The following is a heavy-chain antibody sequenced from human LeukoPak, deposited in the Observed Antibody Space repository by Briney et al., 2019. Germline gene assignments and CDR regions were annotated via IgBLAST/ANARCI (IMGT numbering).Heavy chain of an antibody. CDR2: IYYSGST. CDR1: GYSISSGYY. J-gene: IGHJ4*02. CDR3: ARAELELYY. D-gene: IGHD1-7*01. Sequence: TASETLSLTCTVSGYSISSGYYWGWIRQPPGKGLEWIGYIYYSGSTYYNPSHKSRVTISVDTSKNQFSLKLSSVTAADTAVYYCARAELELYYWGQGTLVTVSS. V-gene: IGHV4-38-2*02.